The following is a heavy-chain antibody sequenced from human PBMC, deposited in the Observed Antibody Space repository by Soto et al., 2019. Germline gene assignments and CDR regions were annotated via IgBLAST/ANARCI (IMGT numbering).Heavy chain of an antibody. CDR2: INSDGSTT. Sequence: EVQLVESGGGLVQPGGSLRLSCAASGFTFSDYWIHWVRQAPGKGRVWVSRINSDGSTTNQADSVKGRFTISRDNAKNTLYLQMNSLRAEDTAVYYCARGGFKQWLLDYWGQGTLVTVSS. J-gene: IGHJ4*02. V-gene: IGHV3-74*01. CDR3: ARGGFKQWLLDY. CDR1: GFTFSDYW. D-gene: IGHD6-19*01.